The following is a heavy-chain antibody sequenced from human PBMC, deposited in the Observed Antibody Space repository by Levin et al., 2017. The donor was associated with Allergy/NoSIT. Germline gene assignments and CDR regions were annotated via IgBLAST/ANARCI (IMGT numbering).Heavy chain of an antibody. Sequence: GGSLRLSCAASGFTFSSYAMTWVRQAPGKGLEWVSDISQSGTGTYHADSVKGRFTISRDNSKNTLYLQMNSLRVEDTAVYYCARDLGNLKRNYFGYWGLGTLDTVS. CDR3: ARDLGNLKRNYFGY. CDR2: ISQSGTGT. J-gene: IGHJ4*02. D-gene: IGHD3-16*01. CDR1: GFTFSSYA. V-gene: IGHV3-23*01.